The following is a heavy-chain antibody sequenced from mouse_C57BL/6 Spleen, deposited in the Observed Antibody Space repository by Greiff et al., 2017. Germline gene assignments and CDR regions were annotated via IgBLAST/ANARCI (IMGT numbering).Heavy chain of an antibody. D-gene: IGHD1-1*01. CDR2: IDPENGDT. CDR3: TTSYYGSSYDWCFVV. CDR1: GFNIKDDY. J-gene: IGHJ1*03. Sequence: EVQLQQSGAELVRPGASVKLSCTASGFNIKDDYMHWVKQRPEQGLEWIGWIDPENGDTEYASKFQGKATITADTSSNTAYLQLSSLTSEDTAVYYFTTSYYGSSYDWCFVVWGTGTTVTVSS. V-gene: IGHV14-4*01.